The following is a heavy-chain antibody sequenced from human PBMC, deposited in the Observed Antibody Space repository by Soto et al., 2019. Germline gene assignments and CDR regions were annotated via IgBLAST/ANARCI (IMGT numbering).Heavy chain of an antibody. D-gene: IGHD6-19*01. V-gene: IGHV1-18*04. CDR2: ISPYTGNT. CDR3: AREKGKAVTGTYYYYGMDV. J-gene: IGHJ6*04. CDR1: GYTFTSYG. Sequence: QVQLVQSGAEVKRPGASLKVSCKASGYTFTSYGINWVRQAPGQGLEWMGWISPYTGNTNYAQEFQGRVTMTADTSTSTAYMELRRLRSDDTAVYYCAREKGKAVTGTYYYYGMDVWGKGTTVTVSS.